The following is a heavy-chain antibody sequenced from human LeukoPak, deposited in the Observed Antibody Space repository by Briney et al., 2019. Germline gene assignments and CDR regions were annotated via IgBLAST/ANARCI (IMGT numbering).Heavy chain of an antibody. CDR3: ARGPQRDIAVAGTPHNWFDP. D-gene: IGHD6-19*01. J-gene: IGHJ5*02. CDR1: GYTFTIYY. Sequence: ASVKVSCKASGYTFTIYYMHWVRQAPGQGLEWMGWINPNSGGTNYAQKFQGWVTMTRDTSISTAYMELSRLRSDDTAVYYCARGPQRDIAVAGTPHNWFDPWGQGTLVTVSS. V-gene: IGHV1-2*04. CDR2: INPNSGGT.